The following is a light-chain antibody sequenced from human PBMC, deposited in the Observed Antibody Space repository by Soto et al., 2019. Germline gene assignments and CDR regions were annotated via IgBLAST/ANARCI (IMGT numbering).Light chain of an antibody. CDR2: DAS. V-gene: IGKV3-11*01. CDR3: QQRSNWRAIT. CDR1: QSVSSY. J-gene: IGKJ4*01. Sequence: EIVLTQSPATLSLPPGERATLSCRASQSVSSYLAWYQQKPGQAPRLLIYDASNRATGIPARFSGSWSGTDFTLTISSLEPEDFAVYYCQQRSNWRAITFGGGTKVEIK.